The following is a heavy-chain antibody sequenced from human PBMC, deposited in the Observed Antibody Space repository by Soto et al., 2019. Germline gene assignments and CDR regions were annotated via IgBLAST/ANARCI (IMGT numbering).Heavy chain of an antibody. CDR2: IYSSGST. CDR1: CGTISGYY. Sequence: PSETLSRTCTVTCGTISGYYWTCIRQSSWGGLEWIGRIYSSGSTNYNPSLKSRVTISLDTSLNHFSLRLSSVTAADTAVYYCARGQRFSDWFEPWGQGTLVTVSS. D-gene: IGHD3-3*01. V-gene: IGHV4-4*07. CDR3: ARGQRFSDWFEP. J-gene: IGHJ5*02.